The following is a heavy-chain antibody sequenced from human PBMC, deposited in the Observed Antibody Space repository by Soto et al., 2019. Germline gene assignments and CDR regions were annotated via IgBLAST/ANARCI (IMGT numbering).Heavy chain of an antibody. Sequence: GASVKVSSXASGYSFTSYYMHGVRQAPGQGLEWMGIINPSGGSTSYAQKFQGRVTMTSDTSTSTVYMELSSLRSEDTAVYYCASSLHYDFWSGSRKYYYYGMDVWGQGTTVTVSS. V-gene: IGHV1-46*01. D-gene: IGHD3-3*01. CDR2: INPSGGST. CDR3: ASSLHYDFWSGSRKYYYYGMDV. J-gene: IGHJ6*02. CDR1: GYSFTSYY.